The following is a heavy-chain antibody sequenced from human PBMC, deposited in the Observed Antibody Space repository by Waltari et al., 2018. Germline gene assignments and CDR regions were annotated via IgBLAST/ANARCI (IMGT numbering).Heavy chain of an antibody. CDR1: GFPFDDYA. J-gene: IGHJ3*02. Sequence: EVQLVEFGGVVVQPGVSLRLSCAASGFPFDDYAMHWVRQAPGKGLEWVSLINWDGNSPYYADSVKGRFTISRDNSKNSVYLQMNSLRAEDTALYYCAKDWGDHGAFDIWGQGTMVTVSS. CDR2: INWDGNSP. D-gene: IGHD2-21*02. V-gene: IGHV3-43D*04. CDR3: AKDWGDHGAFDI.